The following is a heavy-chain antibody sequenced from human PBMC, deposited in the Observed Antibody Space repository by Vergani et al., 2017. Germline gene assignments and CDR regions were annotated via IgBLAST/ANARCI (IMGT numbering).Heavy chain of an antibody. CDR2: IYYSGST. CDR1: GASIRSSNYY. D-gene: IGHD6-19*01. Sequence: QLQLQESGPGLVKPSATLSLTCSVSGASIRSSNYYWGWIRPPPGKGLEWIARIYYSGSTYYNPSLKSRVTISVDTSKNQFSLKLSSVTAADTAVYFCARHSTVEWLVKLGWIVPWGQGILVTVSS. CDR3: ARHSTVEWLVKLGWIVP. J-gene: IGHJ5*02. V-gene: IGHV4-39*01.